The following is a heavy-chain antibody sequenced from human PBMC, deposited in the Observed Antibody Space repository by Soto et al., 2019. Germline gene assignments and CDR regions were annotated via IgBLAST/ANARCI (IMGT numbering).Heavy chain of an antibody. CDR3: ARGSSIAGLYYGMDV. J-gene: IGHJ6*02. CDR1: GGSISSGGYY. V-gene: IGHV4-31*03. D-gene: IGHD6-6*01. Sequence: QVQLQESGPGLVKPSQTLSLTCTVSGGSISSGGYYWTWIRQHPGKGLEWIGYNYYSGITYYNPSLKSRVTISLDTSKNQFSLKLGSVTAADTAVYYWARGSSIAGLYYGMDVWGQGTTVTVSS. CDR2: NYYSGIT.